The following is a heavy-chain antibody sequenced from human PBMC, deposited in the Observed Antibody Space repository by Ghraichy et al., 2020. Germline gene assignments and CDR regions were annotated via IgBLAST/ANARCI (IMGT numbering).Heavy chain of an antibody. J-gene: IGHJ4*02. CDR1: GYTLTELS. D-gene: IGHD3-10*01. CDR2: FDPEDGET. V-gene: IGHV1-24*01. Sequence: ASVKVSCKVSGYTLTELSMHWVRQAPGKGLEWMGGFDPEDGETIYAQKFQGRVTMTEDTSTDTAYMELSSLRSEDTAVYYCATDLNEAMVREGTNYFDYWGQGTLVTLSS. CDR3: ATDLNEAMVREGTNYFDY.